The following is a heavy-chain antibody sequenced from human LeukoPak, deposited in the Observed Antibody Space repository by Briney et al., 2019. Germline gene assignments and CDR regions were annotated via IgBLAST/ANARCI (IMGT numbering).Heavy chain of an antibody. CDR2: INWNSGSI. V-gene: IGHV3-9*01. Sequence: GRSLRLSCAASGFTFDDYAMHWVRQAPGKGLEWVSGINWNSGSIGYADSVKGRFTISRDNSKNTVYLQMNTLRAEDTAVYYCAKGAGGSYGLYYFDYWGQGTLVTVSS. D-gene: IGHD3-10*01. CDR3: AKGAGGSYGLYYFDY. CDR1: GFTFDDYA. J-gene: IGHJ4*02.